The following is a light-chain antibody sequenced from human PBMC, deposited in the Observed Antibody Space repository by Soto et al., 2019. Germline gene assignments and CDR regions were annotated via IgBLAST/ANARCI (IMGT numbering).Light chain of an antibody. V-gene: IGKV3-20*01. CDR2: RAS. CDR3: QQYGNAPPT. Sequence: EIVLTQSPGTLLLFPGERATLFFRASQSVTSRYLAWYQQKTGKALRILIYRASSRATGFPDMFSRSGSGTYFTLTTTRLEPEDFAVYSWQQYGNAPPTFGLGTKVEIK. CDR1: QSVTSRY. J-gene: IGKJ2*01.